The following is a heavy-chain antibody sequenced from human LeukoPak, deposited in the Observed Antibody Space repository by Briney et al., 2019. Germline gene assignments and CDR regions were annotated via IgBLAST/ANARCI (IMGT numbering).Heavy chain of an antibody. D-gene: IGHD3-10*01. CDR1: GYTFTSYD. CDR2: MNPNSGNT. CDR3: ARGRMVRGVTFDY. V-gene: IGHV1-8*01. J-gene: IGHJ4*02. Sequence: ASVKVSCKASGYTFTSYDINWVRRATGQGLEWMGWMNPNSGNTGYAQKFQGRVTMTRNTSISTAYMELSSLRSEDTAVYYCARGRMVRGVTFDYWGQGTLVTVSS.